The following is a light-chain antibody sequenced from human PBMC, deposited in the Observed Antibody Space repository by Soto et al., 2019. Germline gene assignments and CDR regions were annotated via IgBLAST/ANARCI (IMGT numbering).Light chain of an antibody. Sequence: DIQMTQSPSSLSASVGDRVTITCRTSQSISTYLNWYQVKPGEATKLLIYGASILQSGVPSRFSGRGSGTDFTLTISSRQPEDFARVYCQQSYSTSVILGQGTNLEIK. CDR2: GAS. CDR3: QQSYSTSVI. J-gene: IGKJ2*01. CDR1: QSISTY. V-gene: IGKV1-39*01.